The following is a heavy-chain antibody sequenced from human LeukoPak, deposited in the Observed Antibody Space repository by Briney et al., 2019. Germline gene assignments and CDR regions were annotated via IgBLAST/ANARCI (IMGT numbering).Heavy chain of an antibody. CDR1: GYTFTSYG. V-gene: IGHV1-18*01. Sequence: GASVKFSCKASGYTFTSYGISWVRQAPGQGLEWMGWISAYNGNTNYAQKLQGRVTMTTDTSTSTAYMELRSLRSDDTAMYYCARSRGGGFSYYFDYWGQGTLVTVSS. J-gene: IGHJ4*02. D-gene: IGHD3-16*01. CDR2: ISAYNGNT. CDR3: ARSRGGGFSYYFDY.